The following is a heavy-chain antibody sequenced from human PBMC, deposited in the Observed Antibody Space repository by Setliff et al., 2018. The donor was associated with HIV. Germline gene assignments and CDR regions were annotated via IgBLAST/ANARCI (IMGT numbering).Heavy chain of an antibody. CDR3: ARDGDGYNNGGAFDS. CDR2: INTDGSST. CDR1: GLTFSNYW. Sequence: GGSLRLSCAASGLTFSNYWMHWVRQAPGKGLVWVSHINTDGSSTNYADFVKGRFTISRDNAKHTLYLQMNSLRAEDTAGYYCARDGDGYNNGGAFDSWGQGTGVTVS. J-gene: IGHJ3*02. V-gene: IGHV3-74*01. D-gene: IGHD5-12*01.